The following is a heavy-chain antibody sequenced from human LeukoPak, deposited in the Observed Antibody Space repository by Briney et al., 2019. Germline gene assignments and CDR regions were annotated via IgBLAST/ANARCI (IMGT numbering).Heavy chain of an antibody. Sequence: GASVKVSCKASGGTFSSYSIAWVRQAPGQGLEWLGRIIPILAIPNYAKTFQGRVTITADKSTSTAYMELNSLRSEDTAVYYCATDYDFLTGYFVQWGQGTPVTVSS. CDR2: IIPILAIP. D-gene: IGHD3-9*01. CDR1: GGTFSSYS. J-gene: IGHJ4*02. V-gene: IGHV1-69*04. CDR3: ATDYDFLTGYFVQ.